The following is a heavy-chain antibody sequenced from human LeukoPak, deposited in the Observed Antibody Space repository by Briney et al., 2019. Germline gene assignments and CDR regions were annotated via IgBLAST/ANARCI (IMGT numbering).Heavy chain of an antibody. Sequence: PGGSLRLSCAASGFTFSNYSMNWVRQAPGKGLEWVSSITISSRYIYYADSVKGRFTISRDNAKNSLYLQMNSLRAEDTAVYYCAELGITMIGGVWGKGTTVTISS. CDR3: AELGITMIGGV. J-gene: IGHJ6*04. V-gene: IGHV3-21*01. CDR1: GFTFSNYS. CDR2: ITISSRYI. D-gene: IGHD3-10*02.